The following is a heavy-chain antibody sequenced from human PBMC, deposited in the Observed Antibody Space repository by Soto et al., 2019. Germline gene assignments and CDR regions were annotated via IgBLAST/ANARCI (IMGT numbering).Heavy chain of an antibody. CDR1: GYTFTSYG. CDR2: ISAYNGNT. CDR3: ARVGAYYYGSGKNYMDV. V-gene: IGHV1-18*01. J-gene: IGHJ6*03. Sequence: ASVKVSCKASGYTFTSYGISWVRQAPGQGLEWMGWISAYNGNTNYAQKLQGRVTMTTDTSTSTAYMELRGLRSDDTAVYYCARVGAYYYGSGKNYMDVWGKGTTVTVSS. D-gene: IGHD3-10*01.